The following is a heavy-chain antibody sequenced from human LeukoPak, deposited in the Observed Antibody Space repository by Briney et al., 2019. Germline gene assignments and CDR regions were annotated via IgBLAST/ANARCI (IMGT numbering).Heavy chain of an antibody. D-gene: IGHD1-7*01. Sequence: GGSLRLSCAASGFTFSRYAMHWVCQAPGKGLEWVVVISYDGSNKYYADSVKGRFTISRDNSKNTVYLQMNSLTAEDTAVYYCAKVEAGTTGAFDIWGQGTMVTVSS. CDR2: ISYDGSNK. CDR1: GFTFSRYA. CDR3: AKVEAGTTGAFDI. J-gene: IGHJ3*02. V-gene: IGHV3-30-3*01.